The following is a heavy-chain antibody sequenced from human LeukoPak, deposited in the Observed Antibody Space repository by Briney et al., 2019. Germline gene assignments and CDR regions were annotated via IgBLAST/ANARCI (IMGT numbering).Heavy chain of an antibody. Sequence: GGSLRLSCVASGFTSSNYWMLWVRQAPGKGLMWVSLISTDGKSTGYAESVKGRFTISRDNAKNALYLQMDILRVEDTALYFCVRDYQFIQEVWGQGTTVTVSS. V-gene: IGHV3-74*01. D-gene: IGHD2-2*01. CDR1: GFTSSNYW. CDR3: VRDYQFIQEV. CDR2: ISTDGKST. J-gene: IGHJ6*02.